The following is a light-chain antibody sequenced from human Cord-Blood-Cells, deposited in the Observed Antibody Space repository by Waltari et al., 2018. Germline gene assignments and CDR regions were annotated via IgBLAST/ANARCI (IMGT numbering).Light chain of an antibody. V-gene: IGKV4-1*01. J-gene: IGKJ1*01. CDR2: WAS. CDR3: QQYYSTLWT. CDR1: QSVSSY. Sequence: EIVLTQSPATLSLSPGERATPSCRASQSVSSYLAWYQQKPGQPPKLLIYWASTRESGVPDRFSGSGSGTDFTLTISSLQAEDVAVYYCQQYYSTLWTFGQGTKVEIK.